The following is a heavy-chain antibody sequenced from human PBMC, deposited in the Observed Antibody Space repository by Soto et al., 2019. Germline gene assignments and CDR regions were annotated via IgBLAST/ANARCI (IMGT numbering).Heavy chain of an antibody. Sequence: EVQLLESGGGLVQPGGSLRLSCAASGFTFSTYAMNGVRQAPGKGLEWVSALTDSGGRTYYAESVKGRFTISRDTSRNTLSLQMNGLRVEYTYIYYCARFFSNTYDYWGQGTLVTVSS. J-gene: IGHJ4*02. CDR3: ARFFSNTYDY. CDR1: GFTFSTYA. CDR2: LTDSGGRT. V-gene: IGHV3-23*01.